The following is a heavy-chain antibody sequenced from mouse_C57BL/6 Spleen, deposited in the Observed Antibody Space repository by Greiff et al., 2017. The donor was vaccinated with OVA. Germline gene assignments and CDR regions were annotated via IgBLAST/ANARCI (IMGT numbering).Heavy chain of an antibody. CDR3: ARLYDYDEYFDV. CDR2: INPSTGGT. J-gene: IGHJ1*03. Sequence: EVKLQESGPELVKPGASVKISCKASGYSFTGYYMNWVKQSPEKSLEWIGEINPSTGGTTYNQKFKAKATLTVDKSSSTAYMQLKSLTSEDSAVYYCARLYDYDEYFDVWGTGTTVTVSS. CDR1: GYSFTGYY. D-gene: IGHD2-4*01. V-gene: IGHV1-42*01.